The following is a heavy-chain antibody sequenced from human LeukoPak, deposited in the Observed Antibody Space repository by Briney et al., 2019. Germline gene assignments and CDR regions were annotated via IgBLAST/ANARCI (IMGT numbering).Heavy chain of an antibody. CDR3: ARDRAGGRYFDWSKAGNNWFDP. V-gene: IGHV1-69*04. D-gene: IGHD3-9*01. CDR1: GGTFSSYA. CDR2: IIPILGIA. J-gene: IGHJ5*02. Sequence: ASVKVSCKASGGTFSSYAISWVRQAPGQGLEWMGRIIPILGIANYAQKFQGRVTITADKSTSTAYMELSSLRSEDTAVYYCARDRAGGRYFDWSKAGNNWFDPWGQGTLVTVSS.